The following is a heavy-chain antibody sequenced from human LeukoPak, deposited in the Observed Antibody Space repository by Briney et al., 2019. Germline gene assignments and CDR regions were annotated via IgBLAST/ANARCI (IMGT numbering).Heavy chain of an antibody. D-gene: IGHD6-19*01. J-gene: IGHJ4*02. CDR2: ISSSGNTM. CDR1: GFTFRSYE. CDR3: ATSHRSGWFYFDY. V-gene: IGHV3-48*03. Sequence: PGGSLRLSCAASGFTFRSYEMNWVRQAPGKGLEWVSYISSSGNTMYYGDSVKGRFTISRDNAKNSLYLQMNSLRAEDTAVYYCATSHRSGWFYFDYWGQGTLVTVSS.